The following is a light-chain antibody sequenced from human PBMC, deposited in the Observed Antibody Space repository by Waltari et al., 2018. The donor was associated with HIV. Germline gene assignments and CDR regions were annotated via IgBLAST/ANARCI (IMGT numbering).Light chain of an antibody. CDR1: PSVSSN. Sequence: ELVVTQSPATLSVSPGERATLSCRASPSVSSNLAWYQHKPGQAPRLLFYGASTRATGIPARFSGSGSGTEFSLTITSLQSEDFAVYYCQQYNNWPQGTFGQGTKVEI. CDR3: QQYNNWPQGT. CDR2: GAS. V-gene: IGKV3-15*01. J-gene: IGKJ1*01.